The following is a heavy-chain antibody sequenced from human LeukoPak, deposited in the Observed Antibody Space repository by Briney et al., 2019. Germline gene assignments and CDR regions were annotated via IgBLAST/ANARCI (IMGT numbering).Heavy chain of an antibody. Sequence: GASVKLSCNASGYTGTSYYMHWVRQAPGQGLEWMGIINPSGGSRNYKQKFQGRVTMTRDMHTSKVYMELSSLRSEDTAVYYCARLYLPATRFDYWGQGTLVTVSS. J-gene: IGHJ4*02. CDR2: INPSGGSR. D-gene: IGHD5-24*01. CDR3: ARLYLPATRFDY. V-gene: IGHV1-46*01. CDR1: GYTGTSYY.